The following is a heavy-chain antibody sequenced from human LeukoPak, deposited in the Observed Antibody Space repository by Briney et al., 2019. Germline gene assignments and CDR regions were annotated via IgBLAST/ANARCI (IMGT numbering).Heavy chain of an antibody. CDR1: GGSISSGGYY. CDR3: ATLRVSDPPN. CDR2: INDSGST. V-gene: IGHV4-31*03. Sequence: SQTLSLTCTVSGGSISSGGYYWSWIRQHPGKGLEWIGYINDSGSTYYKPSLKSRVIISVDTSKNQFSLKLSSVTGADTAVYYCATLRVSDPPNWGQGTLVTVSS. D-gene: IGHD1-26*01. J-gene: IGHJ4*02.